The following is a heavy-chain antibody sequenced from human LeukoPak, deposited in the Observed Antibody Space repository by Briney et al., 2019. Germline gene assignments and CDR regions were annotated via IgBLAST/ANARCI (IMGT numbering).Heavy chain of an antibody. CDR1: GFTFSSYA. CDR3: AKGPWEAYNWNYGPPWFDP. CDR2: LSGSGGST. D-gene: IGHD1-7*01. Sequence: GGSLRLSCAASGFTFSSYAMSWVRQAPGKGLEWVSVLSGSGGSTYYADSVKGRFTLSRDNSKNTLSLQMNSLRAEDTAVYYCAKGPWEAYNWNYGPPWFDPRGQGTLVTVSS. V-gene: IGHV3-23*01. J-gene: IGHJ5*02.